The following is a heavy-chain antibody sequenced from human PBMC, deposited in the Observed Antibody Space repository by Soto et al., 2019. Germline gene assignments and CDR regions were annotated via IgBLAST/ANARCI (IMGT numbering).Heavy chain of an antibody. V-gene: IGHV3-33*01. Sequence: PGGSMRLSCAASGFTFSSYGMHWVRQAPGKGLEWVAVIWYDGSNKYYADSVKGRFTISRDNSKNTLYLQMNSLRAEDTAVYYCARGGVAAAGRAHFDYWGQGTMVTVSS. J-gene: IGHJ4*02. CDR2: IWYDGSNK. CDR1: GFTFSSYG. D-gene: IGHD6-13*01. CDR3: ARGGVAAAGRAHFDY.